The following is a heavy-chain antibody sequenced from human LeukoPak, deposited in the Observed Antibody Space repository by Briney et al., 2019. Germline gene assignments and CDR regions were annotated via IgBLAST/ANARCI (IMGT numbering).Heavy chain of an antibody. V-gene: IGHV3-30*03. J-gene: IGHJ4*02. CDR2: ISYDGSNK. CDR1: RFTFSSYG. D-gene: IGHD3-10*01. CDR3: AREYFYGSGSYYNGY. Sequence: GGSLRLSCAASRFTFSSYGMHWVRQAPGKGLEWVALISYDGSNKYYADSVKGRFTISRDNSKNTLYLQMNSLRAEDTAVYYCAREYFYGSGSYYNGYWGQGALVTVSS.